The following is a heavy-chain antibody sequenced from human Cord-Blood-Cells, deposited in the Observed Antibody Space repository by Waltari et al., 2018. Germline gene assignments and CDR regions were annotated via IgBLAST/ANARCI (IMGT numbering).Heavy chain of an antibody. J-gene: IGHJ6*03. CDR2: IYTRGST. Sequence: QVQLQESGPGLVTPSETLSLTGTVPGGPIRSYYWSRTRQPAGKGLEWIGRIYTRGSTNYNPSLKSRVTMSVDTSKNQFSLKLSSVTAADTAVYYCARAYSGSYYYYYMDVWGKGTTVTVSS. CDR1: GGPIRSYY. V-gene: IGHV4-4*07. CDR3: ARAYSGSYYYYYMDV. D-gene: IGHD1-26*01.